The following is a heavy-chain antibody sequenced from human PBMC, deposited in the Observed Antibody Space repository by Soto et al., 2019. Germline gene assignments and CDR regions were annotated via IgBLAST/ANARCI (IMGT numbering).Heavy chain of an antibody. V-gene: IGHV3-33*01. D-gene: IGHD3-10*01. Sequence: QVQLVESGGGVVQPGRSLRLSCAASGFTFSNYAMHWVRQAPGKGLEWVAIIWHDGSNEYHADSVKGRFTISRDNSKNMLYLQMNSLRADDTAVYYCVSATPILHMENWGQGTLVTVSS. J-gene: IGHJ4*02. CDR3: VSATPILHMEN. CDR2: IWHDGSNE. CDR1: GFTFSNYA.